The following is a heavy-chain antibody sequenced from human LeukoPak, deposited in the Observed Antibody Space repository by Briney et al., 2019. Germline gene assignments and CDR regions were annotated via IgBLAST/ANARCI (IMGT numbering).Heavy chain of an antibody. CDR1: GFTFSSYA. V-gene: IGHV3-7*01. CDR3: AIWTSGNY. D-gene: IGHD1-1*01. J-gene: IGHJ4*02. CDR2: LDPSGSQK. Sequence: GGSLRLSCAASGFTFSSYAMSWVRQAPGKGLEWVANLDPSGSQKRYVDSVKGRFIISKDNPGASLYLDMYSLRAEDTAIYYCAIWTSGNYWGQGTLVTVSS.